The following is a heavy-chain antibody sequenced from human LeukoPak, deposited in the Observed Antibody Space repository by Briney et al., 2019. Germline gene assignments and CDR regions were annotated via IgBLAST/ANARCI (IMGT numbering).Heavy chain of an antibody. CDR3: AKERAPLGYCSSTSCPFDY. CDR2: IRHDGSHK. Sequence: AGGSLRLSRAASGFTFSNYGMHWVRQAPGKGLEWVTFIRHDGSHKSYADSVKGRFTISRDNSKNTLYLQMNSLRAEDTAVYYCAKERAPLGYCSSTSCPFDYWGQGTLVTVSS. J-gene: IGHJ4*02. CDR1: GFTFSNYG. V-gene: IGHV3-30*02. D-gene: IGHD2-2*01.